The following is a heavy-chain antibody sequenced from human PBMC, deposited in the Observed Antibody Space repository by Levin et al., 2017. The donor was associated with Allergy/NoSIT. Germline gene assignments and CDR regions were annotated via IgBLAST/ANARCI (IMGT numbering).Heavy chain of an antibody. V-gene: IGHV4-59*01. CDR3: ARMTTVYNWFDP. D-gene: IGHD4-17*01. CDR2: IYYSGST. J-gene: IGHJ5*02. Sequence: SQTLSLTCTVSGGSIRSSYWSWIRQPPGKGLEWIAYIYYSGSTNYNPSLKSRVTISVDTSKNQFSLKLSSVTAADTAVYYCARMTTVYNWFDPWGQGTLVTVSS. CDR1: GGSIRSSY.